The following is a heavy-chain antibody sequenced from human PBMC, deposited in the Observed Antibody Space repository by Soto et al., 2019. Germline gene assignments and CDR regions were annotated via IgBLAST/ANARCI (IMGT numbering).Heavy chain of an antibody. Sequence: PGGSLRLSCAASGFTLSSYAMSWVRQAPGKGLEWVSAISGSGGSTYYADSVKGRFTISRDNSKNTLYLQMNSLRAEDTAVYYCATEGGGRANYYYYYGMDVWGQGTTVTVSS. CDR1: GFTLSSYA. V-gene: IGHV3-23*01. D-gene: IGHD2-15*01. J-gene: IGHJ6*02. CDR3: ATEGGGRANYYYYYGMDV. CDR2: ISGSGGST.